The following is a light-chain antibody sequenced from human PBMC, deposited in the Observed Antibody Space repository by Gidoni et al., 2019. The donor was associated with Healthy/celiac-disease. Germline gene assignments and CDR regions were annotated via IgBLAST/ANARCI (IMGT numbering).Light chain of an antibody. CDR3: QTWDNSHVV. Sequence: SYEVTQPPSLSVSPGQTASITCSGDKLGDKYACWYQQKPGQSPVLVIYGDTKRPSGIPERFSGSNSGNTATLTISGTQAMDEADYYCQTWDNSHVVFGGGTKLTVL. CDR2: GDT. J-gene: IGLJ2*01. V-gene: IGLV3-1*01. CDR1: KLGDKY.